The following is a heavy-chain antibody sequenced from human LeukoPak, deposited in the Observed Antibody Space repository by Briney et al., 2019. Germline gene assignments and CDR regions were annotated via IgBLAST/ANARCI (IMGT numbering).Heavy chain of an antibody. J-gene: IGHJ4*02. D-gene: IGHD3/OR15-3a*01. CDR2: INHSGST. CDR1: GGSFSGYY. Sequence: PSETLSLTXAVYGGSFSGYYWSWIRQPPGKGLEWIGEINHSGSTNYNPSLKSRVTISVDTSKNQFSLKLSSVTAADTAVYYCARGDIDWLFYPRTSFDYWGQGTLVTVSS. V-gene: IGHV4-34*01. CDR3: ARGDIDWLFYPRTSFDY.